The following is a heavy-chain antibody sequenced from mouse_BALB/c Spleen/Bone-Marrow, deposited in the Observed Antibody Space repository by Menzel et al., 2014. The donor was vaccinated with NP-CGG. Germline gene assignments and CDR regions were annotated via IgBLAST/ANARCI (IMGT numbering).Heavy chain of an antibody. CDR3: ARYGNGLMDY. CDR2: IYPANGDT. V-gene: IGHV14-3*02. CDR1: GFNIKDTY. D-gene: IGHD2-1*01. J-gene: IGHJ4*01. Sequence: EVKLQESGAELVKPGASVKLSCTASGFNIKDTYMHWVKQRPEQGLEWIGRIYPANGDTKYDPKFQGKVTITADTSSNTAYLQLSSLTSEDTAVYYCARYGNGLMDYWGQGTSVTVSS.